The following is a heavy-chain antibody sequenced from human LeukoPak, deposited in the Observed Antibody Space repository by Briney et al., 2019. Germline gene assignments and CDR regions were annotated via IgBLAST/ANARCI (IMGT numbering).Heavy chain of an antibody. V-gene: IGHV4-59*01. CDR2: IYYSGST. CDR3: ARWNYYGSGSWYYFDY. Sequence: SETLSLTCTVSGGSISSYYWSWIRQPPGKGLEWIGYIYYSGSTNYNPSLKSRVTISVDTSRNQFSLKLSSVTAADTAVYYCARWNYYGSGSWYYFDYWGQGTLVTVSS. D-gene: IGHD3-10*01. CDR1: GGSISSYY. J-gene: IGHJ4*02.